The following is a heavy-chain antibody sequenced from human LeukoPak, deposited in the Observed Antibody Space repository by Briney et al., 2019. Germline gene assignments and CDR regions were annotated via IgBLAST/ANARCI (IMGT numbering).Heavy chain of an antibody. Sequence: ASVKLSCKASGYTFTGYYMHWVRQAPGQGLEWMGWINPNSGGTNYAQKFQGRVTMTRATSISKAYMELSRLRSDDTAVYYCARVSVRGVTDYWGQGTLVTVSS. J-gene: IGHJ4*02. V-gene: IGHV1-2*02. D-gene: IGHD3-10*01. CDR2: INPNSGGT. CDR3: ARVSVRGVTDY. CDR1: GYTFTGYY.